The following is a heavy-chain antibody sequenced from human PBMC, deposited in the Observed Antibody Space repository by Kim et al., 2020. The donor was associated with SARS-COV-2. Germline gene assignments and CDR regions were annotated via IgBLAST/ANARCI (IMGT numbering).Heavy chain of an antibody. CDR1: GGTFSSYA. CDR3: ARGVATETNRFDY. CDR2: IIPIFGTA. D-gene: IGHD4-17*01. V-gene: IGHV1-69*13. Sequence: SVKVSCKASGGTFSSYAISWVRQAPGQGLEWMGGIIPIFGTANYAQKFQGRVTITADESTSTAYMELSSLRSEDTAVYYCARGVATETNRFDYWGQGTLVTVSS. J-gene: IGHJ4*02.